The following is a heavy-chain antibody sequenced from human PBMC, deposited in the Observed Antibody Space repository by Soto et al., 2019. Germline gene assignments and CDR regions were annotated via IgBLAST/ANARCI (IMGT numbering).Heavy chain of an antibody. CDR2: VSPYNGDT. V-gene: IGHV1-18*04. CDR1: GYTFTTYG. Sequence: ASVKVSCKASGYTFTTYGINWVRQAPGQGLEWMGWVSPYNGDTTYAQKVQGRVTMTTDTSTRTAYLELRSLRSDDTAVYYCAREVGHMDIWGQGTTVTVSS. CDR3: AREVGHMDI. D-gene: IGHD2-2*01. J-gene: IGHJ6*02.